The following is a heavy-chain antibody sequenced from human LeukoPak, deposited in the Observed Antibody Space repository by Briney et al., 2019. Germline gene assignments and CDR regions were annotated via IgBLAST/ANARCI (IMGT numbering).Heavy chain of an antibody. J-gene: IGHJ4*02. CDR3: ARHLGMTTVTPFDY. Sequence: PSETLSLTCTVSGGSISSYYWSWIRQPPGKGLEWIGYIYYSGSTNYNPSLKSRGTISVDTSKNQFSLKLSSVTAADTAVYYCARHLGMTTVTPFDYWGQGTLVTVSS. CDR1: GGSISSYY. V-gene: IGHV4-59*08. D-gene: IGHD4-17*01. CDR2: IYYSGST.